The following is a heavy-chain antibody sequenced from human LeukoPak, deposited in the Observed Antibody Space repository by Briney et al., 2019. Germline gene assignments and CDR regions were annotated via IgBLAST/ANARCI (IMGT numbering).Heavy chain of an antibody. CDR1: GGSVSSTTYF. CDR3: ARYVVYGSGKYYFDY. D-gene: IGHD3-10*01. Sequence: PSETLSLTCTVSGGSVSSTTYFWSWIRQPPGKGLEWIASIDYSGSTYYNPSLKSRVTISVDTSENQFSLKLSSVTAADTAVYYCARYVVYGSGKYYFDYWGQGTLVTVSS. J-gene: IGHJ4*02. V-gene: IGHV4-39*01. CDR2: IDYSGST.